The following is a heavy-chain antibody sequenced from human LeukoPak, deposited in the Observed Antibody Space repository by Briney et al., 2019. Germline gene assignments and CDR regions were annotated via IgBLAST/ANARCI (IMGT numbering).Heavy chain of an antibody. J-gene: IGHJ4*02. CDR2: IYYSGST. D-gene: IGHD1-1*01. Sequence: SETLSLTCTVSGGSISSYYWSWIRQPPGKGLEWIGHIYYSGSTNYNPSLKSRVTISVDTSKNQFSLKLSSVTAADTAVYYCARDRNADFDYWGQGTLVTVSS. CDR3: ARDRNADFDY. CDR1: GGSISSYY. V-gene: IGHV4-59*12.